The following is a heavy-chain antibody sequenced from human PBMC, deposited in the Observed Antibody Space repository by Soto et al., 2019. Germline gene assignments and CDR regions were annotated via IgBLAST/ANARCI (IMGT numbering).Heavy chain of an antibody. V-gene: IGHV3-48*02. CDR1: GFSFSNYA. CDR3: VRDDRWAFDF. D-gene: IGHD3-22*01. Sequence: VQLVESGGGLVQPGGSRRVSCAASGFSFSNYAIHWVRQAPGKGLEWVSYISIGSGSIFYADSVKGRFTISRDDAKNSLYMQMNTLRDEDTAVYYCVRDDRWAFDFWGQWTMVTVSS. J-gene: IGHJ3*01. CDR2: ISIGSGSI.